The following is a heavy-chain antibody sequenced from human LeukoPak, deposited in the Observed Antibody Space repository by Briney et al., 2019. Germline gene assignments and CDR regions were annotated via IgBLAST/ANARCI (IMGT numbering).Heavy chain of an antibody. CDR3: AKDPRRSGWYGDLDY. CDR1: GFTFDDYA. V-gene: IGHV3-43*02. J-gene: IGHJ4*02. CDR2: ISGDGSST. Sequence: GGSLRLSCAASGFTFDDYAMHWVRQAPGKGLEWVSLISGDGSSTYYADSVKGRFTISRDNSKNTLYLQMNSLRTEDTALYYCAKDPRRSGWYGDLDYWGQGTLVTVSS. D-gene: IGHD6-19*01.